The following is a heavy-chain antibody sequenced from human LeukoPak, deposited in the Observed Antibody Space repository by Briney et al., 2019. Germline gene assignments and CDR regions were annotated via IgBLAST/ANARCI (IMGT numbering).Heavy chain of an antibody. D-gene: IGHD6-13*01. CDR2: INHSGST. J-gene: IGHJ6*01. CDR1: RGSFSGYY. V-gene: IGHV4-34*01. Sequence: SETLSLTCAVYRGSFSGYYWSGLRQPPGKGLEWIGEINHSGSTNYNPSLKSRVTISVDTSRNQFSLKFTSVHAASPAVSYCSRSSGSPDSFVTWGEGNPVTVSS. CDR3: SRSSGSPDSFVT.